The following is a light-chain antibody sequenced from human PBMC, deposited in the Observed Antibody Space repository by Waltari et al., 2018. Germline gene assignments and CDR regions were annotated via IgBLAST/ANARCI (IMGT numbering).Light chain of an antibody. CDR1: SSDVGGYNS. J-gene: IGLJ2*01. CDR3: SSYTTSSTLG. V-gene: IGLV2-14*03. Sequence: QSALPQPASVSGPPGQSITISCTGSSSDVGGYNSGPWYQQYPGKAPKLMIYDVSNRPSGVSNRFSGSKSGNTASLTISGLQAEDEADYYCSSYTTSSTLGFGGGTKLTVL. CDR2: DVS.